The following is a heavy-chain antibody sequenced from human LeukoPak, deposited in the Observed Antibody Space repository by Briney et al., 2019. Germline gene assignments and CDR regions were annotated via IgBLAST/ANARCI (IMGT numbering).Heavy chain of an antibody. V-gene: IGHV4-30-4*01. CDR1: GGSISSCDYY. Sequence: SETLSLTCTVSGGSISSCDYYWSWIRQPPGKGLEWIGYIYYSGSTYYNPSLKSRVTISVDTSKNQFSLKLSSVTAADTAVYYCAREGAAYCGGDCYDWGQGTLVTVSS. J-gene: IGHJ4*02. CDR3: AREGAAYCGGDCYD. CDR2: IYYSGST. D-gene: IGHD2-21*02.